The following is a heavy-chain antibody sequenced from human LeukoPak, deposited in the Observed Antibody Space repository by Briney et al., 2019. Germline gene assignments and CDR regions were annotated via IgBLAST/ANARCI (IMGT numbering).Heavy chain of an antibody. J-gene: IGHJ6*03. V-gene: IGHV3-11*04. CDR1: GFTFSDYY. Sequence: PGGSLRLSCAASGFTFSDYYMSWIRQAPGKGLEWVSYISSSGSTIYYADSVKGRFTISRDNAKNSLYLQMNSLRAEDTAVYYCARDGPSSGWYSYYYYYYMDVWGKGTTVTVSS. D-gene: IGHD6-19*01. CDR3: ARDGPSSGWYSYYYYYYMDV. CDR2: ISSSGSTI.